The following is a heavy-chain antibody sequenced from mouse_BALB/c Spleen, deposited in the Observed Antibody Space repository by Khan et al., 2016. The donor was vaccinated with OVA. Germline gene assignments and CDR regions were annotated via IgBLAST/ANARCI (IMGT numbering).Heavy chain of an antibody. CDR2: INTYTGEP. Sequence: QIQLVQSGPELKKPGETVKISCKASGYTFTTYGMNWVKQAPGKGLKWMGWINTYTGEPTYADDFKGRFAFSLDTSATTAYLQINNLKNEDTATYCCARPPYFSYVMVYWGQGTSVTVSS. CDR1: GYTFTTYG. J-gene: IGHJ4*01. CDR3: ARPPYFSYVMVY. D-gene: IGHD2-10*01. V-gene: IGHV9-3-1*01.